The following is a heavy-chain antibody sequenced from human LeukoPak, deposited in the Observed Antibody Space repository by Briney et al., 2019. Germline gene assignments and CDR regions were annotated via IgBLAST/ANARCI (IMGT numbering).Heavy chain of an antibody. CDR2: FDPEDGET. CDR1: GYTFTGHY. CDR3: ATAVAARPQKVFDY. J-gene: IGHJ4*02. D-gene: IGHD6-6*01. V-gene: IGHV1-24*01. Sequence: ASVKVSCKASGYTFTGHYFHWLRQAPGQGLEWMGGFDPEDGETIYAQKFQGRVNMTEDTSTDTAYMELSSLRSEDTAVYYCATAVAARPQKVFDYWGQGTLVTVSS.